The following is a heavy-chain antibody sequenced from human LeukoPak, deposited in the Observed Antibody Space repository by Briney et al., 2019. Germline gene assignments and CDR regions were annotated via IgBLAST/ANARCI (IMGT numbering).Heavy chain of an antibody. V-gene: IGHV3-64D*06. CDR3: AKGKYVNMVPTRRGEFRD. D-gene: IGHD4/OR15-4a*01. CDR2: ISSNGRTT. Sequence: GGSLRLSCSASGLNPRTYPMHWVRQAPGKGLEYVSAISSNGRTTYYADSVKGRFTISRDNSKNTLQLQMSSLRTEDTAVYYCAKGKYVNMVPTRRGEFRDWAREPLATVPS. J-gene: IGHJ4*02. CDR1: GLNPRTYP.